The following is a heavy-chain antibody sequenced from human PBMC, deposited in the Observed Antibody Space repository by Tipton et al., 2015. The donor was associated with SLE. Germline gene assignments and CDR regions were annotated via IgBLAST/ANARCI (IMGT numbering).Heavy chain of an antibody. V-gene: IGHV4-34*01. CDR2: INHSGST. D-gene: IGHD3-3*01. CDR3: ARGWDSDFWRGYADY. Sequence: TLSLTCAVYGGSFGGYYWSWIRQPPRKGLEWIGEINHSGSTNYNPSLKSRVTISVDTSKNQFSLKLSSVTAEDTAVYYCARGWDSDFWRGYADYWGQGTLVTVAS. J-gene: IGHJ4*02. CDR1: GGSFGGYY.